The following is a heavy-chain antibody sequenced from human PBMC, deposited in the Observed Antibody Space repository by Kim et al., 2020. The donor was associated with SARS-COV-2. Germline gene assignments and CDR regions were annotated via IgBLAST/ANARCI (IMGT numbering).Heavy chain of an antibody. D-gene: IGHD3-9*01. Sequence: SVKVSCKASGGTFSSYAISWVRQAPGQGLEWMGGIIPIFGTANYAQKFQGRVTITADKSTSTAYMELSSLRSEETAVYDCARGMDNVLRYFDWYGGYYGMDVWGQGTTVTVSS. V-gene: IGHV1-69*06. CDR2: IIPIFGTA. CDR3: ARGMDNVLRYFDWYGGYYGMDV. CDR1: GGTFSSYA. J-gene: IGHJ6*02.